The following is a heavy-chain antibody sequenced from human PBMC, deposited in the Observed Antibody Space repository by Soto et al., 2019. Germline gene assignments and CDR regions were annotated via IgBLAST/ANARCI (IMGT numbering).Heavy chain of an antibody. CDR2: IYYSGST. CDR3: ARQGEYSGTFDY. CDR1: GGSISSYY. Sequence: SETLSLTCTVSGGSISSYYWSWIRQPPGKGLEWIGYIYYSGSTNYNPSLKSRVTISVDTSKNQFSLKLSSVTAADTAVYYCARQGEYSGTFDYWGQGTLVTVSS. J-gene: IGHJ4*02. D-gene: IGHD5-12*01. V-gene: IGHV4-59*08.